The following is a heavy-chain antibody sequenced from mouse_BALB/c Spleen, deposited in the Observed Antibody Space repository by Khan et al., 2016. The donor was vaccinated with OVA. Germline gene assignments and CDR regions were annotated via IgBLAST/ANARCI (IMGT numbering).Heavy chain of an antibody. Sequence: EVELVESGGDLVKPGGSLKLSCAASGFTFSAYGMSWVRQTPDKRLVWVATISSDGTYTYYPDSVMGRFTISRDNAKKTLYLQMSSLKSGDTAMYFCASHLTGSFAYWGQGTLVTVSA. J-gene: IGHJ3*01. CDR1: GFTFSAYG. D-gene: IGHD4-1*01. V-gene: IGHV5-6*01. CDR2: ISSDGTYT. CDR3: ASHLTGSFAY.